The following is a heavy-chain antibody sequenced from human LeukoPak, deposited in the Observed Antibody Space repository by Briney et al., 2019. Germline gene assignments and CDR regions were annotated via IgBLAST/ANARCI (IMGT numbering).Heavy chain of an antibody. V-gene: IGHV3-7*01. Sequence: GGSLRLSCAASGFTFSSYWMSWVRQAPGKRLEWVANIKQDGSEKYYVDSVKGRFTISRDNAKNSLYLQMNSLRAEDTAVYYCATGIFLTSFDCWGQGTLVTVSS. J-gene: IGHJ4*02. CDR3: ATGIFLTSFDC. CDR1: GFTFSSYW. CDR2: IKQDGSEK. D-gene: IGHD3-9*01.